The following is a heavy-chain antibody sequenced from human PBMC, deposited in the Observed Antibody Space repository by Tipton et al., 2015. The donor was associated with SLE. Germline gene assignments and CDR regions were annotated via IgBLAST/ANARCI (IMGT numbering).Heavy chain of an antibody. D-gene: IGHD2-21*02. CDR3: ARGMVTWRGAIIGVDV. V-gene: IGHV4-59*08. CDR2: IYYKGNT. J-gene: IGHJ6*02. CDR1: GGSIRNYY. Sequence: GLVKPSETLSLTCTVSGGSIRNYYWSWFRQPPGKGLEWIGYIYYKGNTDYNPSLKSRVTILVDESKNQISLKLNSVTAADTAVYYCARGMVTWRGAIIGVDVWGQGTTVNVSS.